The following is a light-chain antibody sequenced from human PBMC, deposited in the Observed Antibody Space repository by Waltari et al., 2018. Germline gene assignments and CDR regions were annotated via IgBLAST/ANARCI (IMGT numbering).Light chain of an antibody. CDR3: QQYNSYPWT. V-gene: IGKV1-5*03. CDR2: KAS. J-gene: IGKJ1*01. Sequence: CRASQNISSWFAWYQQKPEKAPKLLIYKASSLESRVPSRFSSSGSVTEFTLTISSLQPDDFATYYCQQYNSYPWTFGQGTKVEIK. CDR1: QNISSW.